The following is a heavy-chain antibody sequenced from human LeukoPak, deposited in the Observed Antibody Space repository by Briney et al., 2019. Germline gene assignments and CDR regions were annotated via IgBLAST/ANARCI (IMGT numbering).Heavy chain of an antibody. CDR3: ARTLNWFDP. Sequence: SETLSLTCTASGGSISSYYWSWIRQPPGKGLEWIGYIYYSGSTNYNPSLKSRVTISVDTSKNQFSLKLSSVTAADTAVYYCARTLNWFDPWGQGTLVTVSS. J-gene: IGHJ5*02. V-gene: IGHV4-59*01. CDR1: GGSISSYY. CDR2: IYYSGST.